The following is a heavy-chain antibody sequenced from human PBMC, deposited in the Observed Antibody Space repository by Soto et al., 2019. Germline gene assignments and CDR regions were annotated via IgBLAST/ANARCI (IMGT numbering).Heavy chain of an antibody. J-gene: IGHJ6*03. CDR1: GYTFTSYY. D-gene: IGHD3-10*01. CDR2: INPSGGST. Sequence: ASVKVSSKASGYTFTSYYMHWVRQAPGQGLEWMGIINPSGGSTSYAQKFQGRVTMTRDTSTSTVYMELSSLRSEDTAVYYCARSAWFGELFYYYYYMDVWGKGTTVTVSS. V-gene: IGHV1-46*03. CDR3: ARSAWFGELFYYYYYMDV.